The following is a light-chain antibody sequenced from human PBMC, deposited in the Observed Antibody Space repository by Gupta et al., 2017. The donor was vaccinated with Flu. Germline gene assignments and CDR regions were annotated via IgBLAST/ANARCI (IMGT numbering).Light chain of an antibody. CDR3: QQYDDRFT. CDR1: QDIKNY. Sequence: DIQMTQSPSSLSASVGDRVTITCQASQDIKNYLNWYQQKPGKAPKLLTFDASNLETGVPSRFSGSGSGSYFTFTISSLQPEDFATYYCQQYDDRFTFGPGTTVDVK. J-gene: IGKJ3*01. CDR2: DAS. V-gene: IGKV1-33*01.